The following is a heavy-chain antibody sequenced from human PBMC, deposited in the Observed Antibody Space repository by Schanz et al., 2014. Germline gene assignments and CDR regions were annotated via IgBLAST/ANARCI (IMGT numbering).Heavy chain of an antibody. V-gene: IGHV3-30*02. CDR2: IHYDGTYK. CDR1: GFIFRTYG. J-gene: IGHJ4*02. D-gene: IGHD3-22*01. CDR3: AKSYDTSGYSGFDY. Sequence: QVQKGENGGGVVQPGGSLRLSCAASGFIFRTYGMHWVRQAPGKGLEWVAFIHYDGTYKYYADSVKGRFTISRDNSENTLYLQMNSLRTEDTAVYFCAKSYDTSGYSGFDYWGQGTLVTVSS.